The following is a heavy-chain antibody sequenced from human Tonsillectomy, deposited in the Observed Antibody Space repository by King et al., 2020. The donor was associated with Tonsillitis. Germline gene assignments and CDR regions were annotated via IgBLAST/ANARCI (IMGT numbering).Heavy chain of an antibody. CDR3: AKDKGAAYYDISRGAFDI. CDR1: GFTFKNYD. V-gene: IGHV3-21*01. CDR2: ITSSSAYI. D-gene: IGHD3-22*01. Sequence: VQLVESGGGLVKPGGSLRLSCATSGFTFKNYDMNWVRQAPGKGLEWVSSITSSSAYIYYADSVKGRFTISRDNAGNSLFLQMNSLRADDTAVYYCAKDKGAAYYDISRGAFDIWGQGTMVTVSS. J-gene: IGHJ3*02.